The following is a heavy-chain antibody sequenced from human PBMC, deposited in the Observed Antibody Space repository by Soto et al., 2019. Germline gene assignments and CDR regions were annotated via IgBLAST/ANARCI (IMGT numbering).Heavy chain of an antibody. CDR2: ISYDGSNK. CDR3: ARAYEGDYFDY. V-gene: IGHV3-30-3*01. Sequence: QVQLVESGGGVVQPGRSLRLSCAASGFTFSSYAMHWVRQAPGKGLEWVAVISYDGSNKYYADSVKGRFTISRDTSKYTLYLQMNSLRAEDTAVYYCARAYEGDYFDYWGQGTLVTVSS. CDR1: GFTFSSYA. D-gene: IGHD3-16*01. J-gene: IGHJ4*02.